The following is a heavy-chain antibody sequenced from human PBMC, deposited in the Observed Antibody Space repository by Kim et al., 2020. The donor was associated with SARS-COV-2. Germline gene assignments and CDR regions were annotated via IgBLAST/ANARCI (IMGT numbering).Heavy chain of an antibody. CDR3: AREHSGYDGYFDY. CDR1: GFTFSSYS. Sequence: GGSLRLSCAASGFTFSSYSMNWVRQAPGKGLEWVSSISSSSSYIYYADSVKGRFTISRDNAKNSLYLQMNSLRAEDTAVYYCAREHSGYDGYFDYWGQGTLVTVSS. V-gene: IGHV3-21*01. D-gene: IGHD5-12*01. CDR2: ISSSSSYI. J-gene: IGHJ4*02.